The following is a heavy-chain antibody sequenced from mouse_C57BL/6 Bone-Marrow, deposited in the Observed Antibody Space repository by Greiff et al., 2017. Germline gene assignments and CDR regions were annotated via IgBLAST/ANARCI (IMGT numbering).Heavy chain of an antibody. D-gene: IGHD2-2*01. CDR3: ASGDYGYDGPCWYFDV. Sequence: QVQLQQPGAELVKPGASVKLSCKASGYTFTSYWMQWVKQRPGQGLEWIGEIDPSDGYTNYNEKFKGKATLTVDTSSSTAYMQLSSLTSEDSAVYYWASGDYGYDGPCWYFDVWGTGTTVTVSS. V-gene: IGHV1-50*01. CDR1: GYTFTSYW. CDR2: IDPSDGYT. J-gene: IGHJ1*03.